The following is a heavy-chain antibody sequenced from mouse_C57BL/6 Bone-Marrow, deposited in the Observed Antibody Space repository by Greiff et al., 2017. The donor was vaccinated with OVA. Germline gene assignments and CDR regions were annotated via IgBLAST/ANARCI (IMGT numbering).Heavy chain of an antibody. CDR1: GFTFSDYG. CDR2: ISSGSSTI. CDR3: ARYGNYVYWYFDV. Sequence: EVKVVESGGGLVKPGGSLKLSCAASGFTFSDYGMHWVRQAPEKGLEWVAYISSGSSTIYYADTVKGRFTISRDNAKNTLFLQMTSLRSEDTAMYYCARYGNYVYWYFDVWGTGTTVTVSS. V-gene: IGHV5-17*01. J-gene: IGHJ1*03. D-gene: IGHD2-1*01.